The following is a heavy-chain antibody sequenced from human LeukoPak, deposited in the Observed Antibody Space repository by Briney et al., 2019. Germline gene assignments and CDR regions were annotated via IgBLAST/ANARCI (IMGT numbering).Heavy chain of an antibody. CDR3: AKDIAPSTMIVVVTPDY. CDR2: ISGSGGGT. Sequence: PGGSLRLSCAASGFTFSSYAMSWVRQAPGKGLEWVSAISGSGGGTYYADSVKGRFTISRDNSKNTLYLQMNSLRAEDTAVYYCAKDIAPSTMIVVVTPDYWGQGTLVTVSS. CDR1: GFTFSSYA. J-gene: IGHJ4*02. V-gene: IGHV3-23*01. D-gene: IGHD3-22*01.